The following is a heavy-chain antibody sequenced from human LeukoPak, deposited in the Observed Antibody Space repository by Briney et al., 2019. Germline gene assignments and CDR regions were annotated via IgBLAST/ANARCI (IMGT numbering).Heavy chain of an antibody. CDR1: GLTFSSFS. D-gene: IGHD3-22*01. CDR2: INTVASYI. V-gene: IGHV3-21*06. Sequence: PGGSLRLSCAASGLTFSSFSFNWVRQGPGKGLEWVWSINTVASYIYYADSVKGRFTISRDNAKNSLYLQMNSLRAEDTGVYYCARLRRNSDKSGFYYYYDYWGQGTLVTVSS. CDR3: ARLRRNSDKSGFYYYYDY. J-gene: IGHJ4*02.